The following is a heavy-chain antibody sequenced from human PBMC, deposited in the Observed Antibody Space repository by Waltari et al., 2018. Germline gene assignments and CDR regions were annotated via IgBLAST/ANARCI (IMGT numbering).Heavy chain of an antibody. Sequence: QVQLQQWGAGLLKPSETLSLTCAVYGGSFSGYYWSWIRQPPGKGLEWIGEINHSGSTNYNPALKSRVTISVDTSKNQFSLKLSSVTAADTAVYYCARGFAYCSSTSCYGFPFDYWGQGTLVTVSS. V-gene: IGHV4-34*01. CDR3: ARGFAYCSSTSCYGFPFDY. CDR2: INHSGST. CDR1: GGSFSGYY. D-gene: IGHD2-2*01. J-gene: IGHJ4*02.